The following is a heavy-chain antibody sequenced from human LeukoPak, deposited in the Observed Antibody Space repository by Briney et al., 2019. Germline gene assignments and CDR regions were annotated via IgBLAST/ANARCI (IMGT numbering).Heavy chain of an antibody. CDR1: GGSISSYY. CDR2: IYYSGST. V-gene: IGHV4-59*01. Sequence: SETLSLTCTVSGGSISSYYWSWIRQPPGKGLEWIGYIYYSGSTNYNPSLKSRVTISVDTSKNQFSLKLNSVTAADTAVYYCTRYSGVAPGAPRWFDPWGQGILVTVSS. J-gene: IGHJ5*02. D-gene: IGHD2-8*02. CDR3: TRYSGVAPGAPRWFDP.